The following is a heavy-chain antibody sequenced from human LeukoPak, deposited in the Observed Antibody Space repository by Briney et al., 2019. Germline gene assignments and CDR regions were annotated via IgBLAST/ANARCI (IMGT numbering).Heavy chain of an antibody. Sequence: GGSLRLSCAASGLTFSSYAMSWVRQAPGKGLETVSAISGSSGHTYYADSVKGRFTISRDNSKNTPYLQMNSLRAEDTAVYYCAKVGFSEMEWLLYSDHWGQGTLVTVSS. D-gene: IGHD3-3*01. J-gene: IGHJ4*02. CDR1: GLTFSSYA. CDR2: ISGSSGHT. CDR3: AKVGFSEMEWLLYSDH. V-gene: IGHV3-23*01.